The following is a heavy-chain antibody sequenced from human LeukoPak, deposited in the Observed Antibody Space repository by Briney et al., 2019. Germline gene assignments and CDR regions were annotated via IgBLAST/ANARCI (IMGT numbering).Heavy chain of an antibody. D-gene: IGHD5-18*01. Sequence: SGPTLVKPTQTLTPTCTFSGSSLSTSGVGVGWIRQPPGKALEWLALIYWDDDKRYSPSLKSRLTITKDTSKNQVVLTMTNMDPVDTATYYCAHSRGTAMVTRDYFDYWGQGTLVTVSS. CDR2: IYWDDDK. CDR1: GSSLSTSGVG. J-gene: IGHJ4*02. V-gene: IGHV2-5*02. CDR3: AHSRGTAMVTRDYFDY.